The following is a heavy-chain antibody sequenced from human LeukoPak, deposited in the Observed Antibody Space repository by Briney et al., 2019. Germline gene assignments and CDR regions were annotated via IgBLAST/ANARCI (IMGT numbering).Heavy chain of an antibody. Sequence: PSQTLSLTCTVSGDSISSGDYYWSWIRQPAGKGLEWIGRISSSGSTNYNPSLKSRVTISVDTSKNQFSLKLGSVTAADTAVYFCARGPYSYDSSGAFDIWGQGTMVTVSS. CDR1: GDSISSGDYY. CDR3: ARGPYSYDSSGAFDI. CDR2: ISSSGST. V-gene: IGHV4-61*02. J-gene: IGHJ3*02. D-gene: IGHD3-22*01.